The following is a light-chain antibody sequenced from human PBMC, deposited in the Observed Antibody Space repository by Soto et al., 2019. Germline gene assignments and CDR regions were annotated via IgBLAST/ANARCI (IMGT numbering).Light chain of an antibody. CDR2: GAS. V-gene: IGKV3-20*01. CDR3: QQYGSSPPIT. Sequence: EIVLTQSPATLSFSPRERATLSFAASQSVSSSYLAWYQQKPGQAPRLLIYGASSRATGIPDRFSGSGSGTDFTLTISRLEPEDFAVYYCQQYGSSPPITFGQGTRLENK. CDR1: QSVSSSY. J-gene: IGKJ5*01.